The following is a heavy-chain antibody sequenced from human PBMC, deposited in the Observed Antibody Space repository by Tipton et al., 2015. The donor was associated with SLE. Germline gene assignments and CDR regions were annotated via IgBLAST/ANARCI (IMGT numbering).Heavy chain of an antibody. V-gene: IGHV3-30*02. J-gene: IGHJ4*02. CDR2: IRYDGSNK. CDR1: GFTFSSYG. CDR3: AKAKGIAAAGTGDY. Sequence: GSLRLSCAASGFTFSSYGMHWVRQAPGKGLEWVAFIRYDGSNKYYADSVKGRFTISRDNSKNTLYLQMNSLRAEDTAVYYCAKAKGIAAAGTGDYWGQGTLVTVSS. D-gene: IGHD6-13*01.